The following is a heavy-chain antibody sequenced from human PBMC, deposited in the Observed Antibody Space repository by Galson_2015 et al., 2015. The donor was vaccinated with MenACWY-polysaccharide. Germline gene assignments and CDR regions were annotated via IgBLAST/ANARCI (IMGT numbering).Heavy chain of an antibody. V-gene: IGHV1-18*01. CDR1: GYTFTSYG. D-gene: IGHD3-22*01. Sequence: SVKVSCKASGYTFTSYGISWVRQAPGQGLEWMGWTSAYNANTAYAQRVQGRVTMTTDTSTSTVYMELRSLRSDDTAVYYCARAIYYYDSSGYPDYWGQGTLVAVSS. CDR2: TSAYNANT. J-gene: IGHJ4*02. CDR3: ARAIYYYDSSGYPDY.